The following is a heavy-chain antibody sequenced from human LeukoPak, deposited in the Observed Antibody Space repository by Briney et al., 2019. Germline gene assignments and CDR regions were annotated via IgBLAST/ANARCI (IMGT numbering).Heavy chain of an antibody. Sequence: PSETLSLTCTVSGGSISSSSYYWGWIRQPPGKGLEWIGSIYYSGSTNYNPSLKSRVTISVDTSKNQFSLKLSSVTAADTAVYYCARVDSQDAFDIWGQGTMVTVSS. J-gene: IGHJ3*02. V-gene: IGHV4-39*07. CDR3: ARVDSQDAFDI. D-gene: IGHD3-22*01. CDR2: IYYSGST. CDR1: GGSISSSSYY.